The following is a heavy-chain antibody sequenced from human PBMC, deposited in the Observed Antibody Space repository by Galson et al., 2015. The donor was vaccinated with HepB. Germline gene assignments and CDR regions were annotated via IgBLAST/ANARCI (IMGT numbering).Heavy chain of an antibody. Sequence: LSLTCSVSGGSISSFYWNWIRQPPGKGLEWIGFFYYDGSNHYNPSLKSRVTMSVDTSKNQFSLNLTSVTAADTAIYYCAKMGYFNGWQRDWYFDLWGRGTLVTVSS. CDR1: GGSISSFY. CDR2: FYYDGSN. CDR3: AKMGYFNGWQRDWYFDL. J-gene: IGHJ2*01. D-gene: IGHD6-19*01. V-gene: IGHV4-59*01.